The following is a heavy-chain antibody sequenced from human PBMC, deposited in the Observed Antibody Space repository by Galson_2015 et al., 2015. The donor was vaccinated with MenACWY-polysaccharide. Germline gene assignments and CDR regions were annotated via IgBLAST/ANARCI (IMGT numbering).Heavy chain of an antibody. D-gene: IGHD5-18*01. J-gene: IGHJ6*02. CDR2: INSDGSTT. Sequence: SLRLSCAASGSTFSSYWMHWVRQAPGKGLVWVSRINSDGSTTSYADSVKGRFTISRDNARNTLYLQMNSLRAEDTAVYYCARSFVSSGNNYGYYYYGMDVWGQGTTVTVSS. CDR3: ARSFVSSGNNYGYYYYGMDV. V-gene: IGHV3-74*01. CDR1: GSTFSSYW.